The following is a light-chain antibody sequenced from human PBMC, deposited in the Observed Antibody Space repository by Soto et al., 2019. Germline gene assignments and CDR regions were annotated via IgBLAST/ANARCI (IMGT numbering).Light chain of an antibody. Sequence: DIVMTQSPLSLPVTPGEPASISCRSSQSLLHSDGYNYLDWYLQKPGQSPQLLIYLGSNRASGVPDRLSGSGSGTDFTLKISRVEAADVGVYYCKQALQTPWTFGQGTKVAVK. V-gene: IGKV2-28*01. CDR3: KQALQTPWT. CDR2: LGS. CDR1: QSLLHSDGYNY. J-gene: IGKJ1*01.